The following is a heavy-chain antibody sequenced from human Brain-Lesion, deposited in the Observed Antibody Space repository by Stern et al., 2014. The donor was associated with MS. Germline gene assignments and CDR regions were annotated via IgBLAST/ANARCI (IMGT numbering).Heavy chain of an antibody. Sequence: EVQLVESGGGFVQPGGSLRLACGASGIRFSSYAMSWVRQTPGEGLEWDSGISGSGGSTYNADTGKGGITLSRDKSKNTLFLQMNSLRAEDTAVYYCAKGVWGSYLNAFDMWGQGTMVTVSS. CDR2: ISGSGGST. J-gene: IGHJ3*02. D-gene: IGHD3-16*02. CDR3: AKGVWGSYLNAFDM. CDR1: GIRFSSYA. V-gene: IGHV3-23*04.